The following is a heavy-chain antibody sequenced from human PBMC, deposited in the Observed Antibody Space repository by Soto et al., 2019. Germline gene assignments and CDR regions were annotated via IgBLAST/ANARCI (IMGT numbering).Heavy chain of an antibody. CDR3: ARGYSGRHRYFDY. D-gene: IGHD1-26*01. CDR1: GYTFTSYP. J-gene: IGHJ4*02. V-gene: IGHV1-46*03. CDR2: INPYGETT. Sequence: QVLLVQSGAEVKRPGASVKVSCEASGYTFTSYPIHWVRQAPGQGLEWMGLINPYGETTSNAPMFQGRVTMTGDTSTRTVYMELGSLTYEDAAVYYCARGYSGRHRYFDYWGQGTLVTVSS.